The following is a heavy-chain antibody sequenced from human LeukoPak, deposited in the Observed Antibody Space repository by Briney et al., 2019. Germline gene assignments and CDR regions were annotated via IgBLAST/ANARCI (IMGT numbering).Heavy chain of an antibody. D-gene: IGHD3-22*01. J-gene: IGHJ4*02. CDR1: GGTFSSYA. CDR3: ARGGDYYDSSGYYYDY. V-gene: IGHV1-8*03. Sequence: ASVKVSCKASGGTFSSYAISWVRQAPGQGLEWMGWMNPNSGNTGYAQKFQGRVTITRNTSISTAYMELSSLRSEDTAVYYCARGGDYYDSSGYYYDYWGQGTLVTVSS. CDR2: MNPNSGNT.